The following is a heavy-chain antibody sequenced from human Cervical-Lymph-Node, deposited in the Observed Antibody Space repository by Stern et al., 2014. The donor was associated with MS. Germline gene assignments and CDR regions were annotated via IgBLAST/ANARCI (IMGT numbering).Heavy chain of an antibody. J-gene: IGHJ6*02. Sequence: QVQLVQSGAEVKKPGASVKVSCKASGYTFTGYYIHWVRQAPGQGLEWMGWSNPNSAGTTYAPPFQGRVTMNRDKPTTPAHLDLSRLRSDDTAVYYCARDRTGMDVWGQGTTVTVSS. V-gene: IGHV1-2*02. CDR2: SNPNSAGT. CDR3: ARDRTGMDV. CDR1: GYTFTGYY.